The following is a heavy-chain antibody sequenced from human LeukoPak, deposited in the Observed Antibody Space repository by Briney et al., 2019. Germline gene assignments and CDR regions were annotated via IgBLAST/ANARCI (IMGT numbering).Heavy chain of an antibody. Sequence: SQTLSLTCTVSGGSISSGSYHWSWIRQPAGKGLEWIGRIYTSGSTNYNPSLKSRVTISVDTSKNQFSLKLSSVTAADTAVYYCAREKIRGYYYYYMDVWGKGTTVTISS. V-gene: IGHV4-61*02. CDR2: IYTSGST. CDR3: AREKIRGYYYYYMDV. D-gene: IGHD3-10*01. CDR1: GGSISSGSYH. J-gene: IGHJ6*03.